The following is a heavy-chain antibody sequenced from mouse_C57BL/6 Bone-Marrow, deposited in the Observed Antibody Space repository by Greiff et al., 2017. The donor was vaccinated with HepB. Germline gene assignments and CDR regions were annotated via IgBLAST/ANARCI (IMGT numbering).Heavy chain of an antibody. Sequence: QVQLQQSGAELVRPGASVTLSCKASGYTFTDYEMHWVKQTPVHGLEWIGAIDPETGGTAYNQKFKGKAILTADKSSSTAYMELRSLTSEDSAVYYCTRGAVVAKDWYFDVWGTGTTVTVSS. D-gene: IGHD1-1*01. J-gene: IGHJ1*03. CDR2: IDPETGGT. V-gene: IGHV1-15*01. CDR1: GYTFTDYE. CDR3: TRGAVVAKDWYFDV.